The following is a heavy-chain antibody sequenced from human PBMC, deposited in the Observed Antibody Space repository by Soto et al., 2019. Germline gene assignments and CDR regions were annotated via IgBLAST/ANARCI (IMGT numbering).Heavy chain of an antibody. J-gene: IGHJ4*02. CDR2: VSIGGST. Sequence: DVQLLESGGGLVQPEGSLRLSCEASGFTFSSYAMGWVRQGPGKGLEWVAVVSIGGSTHYADSVRGRFTISRDNSKNTLSLQMNSLTAEDTAVYFCAKRRGAGGHFDYWGQGALVTVSS. V-gene: IGHV3-23*01. CDR3: AKRRGAGGHFDY. CDR1: GFTFSSYA. D-gene: IGHD2-15*01.